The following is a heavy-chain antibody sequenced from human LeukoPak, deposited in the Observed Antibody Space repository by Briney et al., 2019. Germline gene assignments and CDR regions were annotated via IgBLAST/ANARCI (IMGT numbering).Heavy chain of an antibody. D-gene: IGHD3-3*01. Sequence: SETPSLTCTVSGGSISSHYWSWIRQPPGKGLEWIGYIYYSGSTNYNPSLKSRVTISVDTSKNQFPLKLSSVTAADTAVYYCAREFIVYDFCIGYSEYYYMDVWGKGTTVTVCS. V-gene: IGHV4-59*11. CDR3: AREFIVYDFCIGYSEYYYMDV. CDR2: IYYSGST. J-gene: IGHJ6*03. CDR1: GGSISSHY.